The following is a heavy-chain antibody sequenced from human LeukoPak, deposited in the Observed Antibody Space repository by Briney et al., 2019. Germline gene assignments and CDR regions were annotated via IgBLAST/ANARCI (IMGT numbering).Heavy chain of an antibody. CDR1: GGSISSGSYY. V-gene: IGHV4-61*02. D-gene: IGHD2-2*01. CDR3: ARYLGYCSSTSCYFYFDY. CDR2: IYTSGST. J-gene: IGHJ4*02. Sequence: SQTLSLTCTVSGGSISSGSYYWSWIRQPAGKGLEWIGRIYTSGSTNYNPSLKSRVTISVDTSKNQFSLKLSSVTAADTAVYYCARYLGYCSSTSCYFYFDYWGQGTLVTVSS.